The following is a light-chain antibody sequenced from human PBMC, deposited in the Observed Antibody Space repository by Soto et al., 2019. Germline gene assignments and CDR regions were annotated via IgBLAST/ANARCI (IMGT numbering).Light chain of an antibody. Sequence: DIQMTQSPSTLSASVGDRVAITCRASQNIGSRLAWYQQKPDEAPKLLIYDASSLESGVPLRFGGSGSGTDFTLIISSLQPDDFATSYCQQCNTPFTFGGGTKVEIK. CDR3: QQCNTPFT. V-gene: IGKV1-5*01. J-gene: IGKJ4*01. CDR1: QNIGSR. CDR2: DAS.